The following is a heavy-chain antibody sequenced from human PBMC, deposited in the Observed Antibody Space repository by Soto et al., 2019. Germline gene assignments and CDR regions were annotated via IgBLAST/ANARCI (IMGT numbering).Heavy chain of an antibody. CDR3: ARGWVQSDY. CDR1: GGSISSYY. CDR2: IYYNGYT. Sequence: PSETLSLTCTVSGGSISSYYWSWFRQPPGKGLEWIGYIYYNGYTYYNPSLKSRLTMSVDTSKNQLSLKVNSVTAADTAVYYCARGWVQSDYWGQGTLVTVSS. J-gene: IGHJ4*02. V-gene: IGHV4-59*01. D-gene: IGHD3-10*01.